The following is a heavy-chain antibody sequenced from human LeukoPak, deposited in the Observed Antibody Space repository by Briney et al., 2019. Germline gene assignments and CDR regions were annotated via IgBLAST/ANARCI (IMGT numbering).Heavy chain of an antibody. J-gene: IGHJ6*02. V-gene: IGHV1-2*04. D-gene: IGHD2-15*01. CDR3: ARGDIVVAWRYYYYGMDV. CDR2: INPNSGGT. CDR1: GYTFTGYY. Sequence: ASVKVSCKASGYTFTGYYMHWVRQAPGQGLEWMGWINPNSGGTNYAQKFQGWVTMTRDTSISTAYMELSRLRSDDTAVYYCARGDIVVAWRYYYYGMDVWGQGTTVTVSS.